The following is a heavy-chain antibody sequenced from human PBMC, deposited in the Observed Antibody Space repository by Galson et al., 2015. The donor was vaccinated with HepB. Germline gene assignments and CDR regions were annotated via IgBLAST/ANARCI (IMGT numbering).Heavy chain of an antibody. CDR3: ASPNSTVGALDYYYYYGMDV. D-gene: IGHD1-26*01. V-gene: IGHV3-30*04. CDR2: ISYDGSNK. Sequence: SLRLSCAASGFTFSSYAMHWVRQAPGKGLEWVAVISYDGSNKYYADSVKGRFTISRDNSKNTLYLQMNSLRAEDTAVYYCASPNSTVGALDYYYYYGMDVWGQGTTVTVSS. J-gene: IGHJ6*02. CDR1: GFTFSSYA.